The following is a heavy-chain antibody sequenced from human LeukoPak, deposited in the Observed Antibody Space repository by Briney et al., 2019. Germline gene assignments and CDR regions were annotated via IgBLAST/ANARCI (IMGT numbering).Heavy chain of an antibody. CDR1: GYTFTSYG. Sequence: ASVKVSCKASGYTFTSYGISWVRQAPGQGLEWMGWISAYNGNTSYAQKLQGRVTMTTDTSTSTAYMELRSLRSDDTAVYYCARDDCSSTSCHYYGMDVWGQGTTVTVSS. V-gene: IGHV1-18*01. CDR3: ARDDCSSTSCHYYGMDV. J-gene: IGHJ6*02. CDR2: ISAYNGNT. D-gene: IGHD2-2*01.